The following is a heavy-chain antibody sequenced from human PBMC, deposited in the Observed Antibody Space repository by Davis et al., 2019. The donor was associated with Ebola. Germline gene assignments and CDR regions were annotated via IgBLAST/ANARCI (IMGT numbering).Heavy chain of an antibody. CDR3: ARDRLAGGDY. CDR1: GYTFTGYY. V-gene: IGHV1-2*02. CDR2: INPNSGGT. Sequence: ASVKVSCKAFGYTFTGYYMHWVRQAPGQGLEWVGWINPNSGGTNYAQKFRGRVTMTRDTSISTAYMELNSLRSDDTAVYYCARDRLAGGDYWGQGTLVTVSS. D-gene: IGHD3-10*01. J-gene: IGHJ4*02.